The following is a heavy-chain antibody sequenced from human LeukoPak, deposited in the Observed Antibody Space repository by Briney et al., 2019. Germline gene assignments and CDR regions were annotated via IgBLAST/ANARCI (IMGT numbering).Heavy chain of an antibody. V-gene: IGHV3-48*03. Sequence: GGSLRLSCAASGFTFSSYEMNWVRQAPGKGLEWVSYISSSGSTIYYADSVKGRFTNSRDNAKNSLYLQMNSLRAEDTAVYYCARERPEVPAAMSYYYYGMDVWGKGTTVTVSS. CDR3: ARERPEVPAAMSYYYYGMDV. CDR1: GFTFSSYE. CDR2: ISSSGSTI. D-gene: IGHD2-2*01. J-gene: IGHJ6*04.